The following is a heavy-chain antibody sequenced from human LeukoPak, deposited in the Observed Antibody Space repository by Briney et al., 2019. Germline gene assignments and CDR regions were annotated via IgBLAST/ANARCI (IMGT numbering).Heavy chain of an antibody. Sequence: PGGSLRLSCAASGFTFSSYEMNWVRQAPGKGLEWVSFISSSSSYIYYADSVKGRFTISRDNAKNSLYLQMNSLRAEDTAVYYCARDTYFDYWGQGTLVTVSS. CDR2: ISSSSSYI. CDR1: GFTFSSYE. V-gene: IGHV3-21*01. J-gene: IGHJ4*02. CDR3: ARDTYFDY.